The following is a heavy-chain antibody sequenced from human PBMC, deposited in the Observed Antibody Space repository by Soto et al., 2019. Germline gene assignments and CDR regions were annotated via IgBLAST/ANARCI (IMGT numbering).Heavy chain of an antibody. Sequence: PSETLSLTCTVSGGSISSYYWSWIRQPPGKGLEWIGYIYYSGSTNYNPSLKSRVTISVDTSKNQFSLKLSSVTAADTAVYYCARGAWIQLWFEVDYYYGRDVWGQGTTVTVSS. CDR1: GGSISSYY. J-gene: IGHJ6*02. CDR3: ARGAWIQLWFEVDYYYGRDV. V-gene: IGHV4-59*01. CDR2: IYYSGST. D-gene: IGHD5-18*01.